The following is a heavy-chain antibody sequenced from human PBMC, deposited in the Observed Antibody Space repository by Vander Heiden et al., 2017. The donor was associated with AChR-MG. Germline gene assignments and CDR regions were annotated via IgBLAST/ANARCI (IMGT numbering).Heavy chain of an antibody. CDR3: ARDRRYSFDY. Sequence: EVQLVESGGGFVQPAASRRLSGAAPGFTFSSYWMSWVRQAPGKGLEWVANIKQDGSEKYYVDSVKGRFTISRDNAKNSLYLQMNSLRAEDTAVYYCARDRRYSFDYWGQGTLVTVSS. V-gene: IGHV3-7*03. CDR2: IKQDGSEK. D-gene: IGHD1-26*01. J-gene: IGHJ4*02. CDR1: GFTFSSYW.